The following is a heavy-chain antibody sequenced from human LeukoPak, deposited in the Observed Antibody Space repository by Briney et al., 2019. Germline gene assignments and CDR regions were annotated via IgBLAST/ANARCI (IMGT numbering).Heavy chain of an antibody. CDR2: IKQDGSEK. CDR1: GFTFSESY. CDR3: ARSSMVRGVMAGGFDY. J-gene: IGHJ4*02. Sequence: GGSLRLSCAASGFTFSESYMTWIRQAPGKGLEWVANIKQDGSEKYYVDSVKGRFTISRDNAKNSLYLQMNSLRAEDTAVYYCARSSMVRGVMAGGFDYWGQGTLVTVSS. D-gene: IGHD3-10*01. V-gene: IGHV3-7*01.